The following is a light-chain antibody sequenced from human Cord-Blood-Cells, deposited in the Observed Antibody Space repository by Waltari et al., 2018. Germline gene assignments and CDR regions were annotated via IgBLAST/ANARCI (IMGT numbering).Light chain of an antibody. CDR2: DAS. CDR1: QDISNY. V-gene: IGKV1-33*01. J-gene: IGKJ4*01. Sequence: DIQMTQSPSSLSASVGDRVTITCQASQDISNYLNWYHQKPGKAPKLLLYDASKLETGVPSRFSGSGSGTDFTFTISSLQPEDIATYYCQQYDNLPTFGGGTKVEIK. CDR3: QQYDNLPT.